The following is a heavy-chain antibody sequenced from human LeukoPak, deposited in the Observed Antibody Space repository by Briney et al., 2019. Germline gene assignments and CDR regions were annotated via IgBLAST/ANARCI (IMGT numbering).Heavy chain of an antibody. Sequence: PSETLSLTCTVSGGSISSYYWSWIRQPPGKGLEWIGYIYYSGSTNYNPSLKSRVTISVDTSKNQFSLKLSSVTAADTAVYYCARHGRMVRGLDYWGQGTLVTVSS. J-gene: IGHJ4*02. V-gene: IGHV4-59*08. CDR2: IYYSGST. CDR1: GGSISSYY. CDR3: ARHGRMVRGLDY. D-gene: IGHD3-10*01.